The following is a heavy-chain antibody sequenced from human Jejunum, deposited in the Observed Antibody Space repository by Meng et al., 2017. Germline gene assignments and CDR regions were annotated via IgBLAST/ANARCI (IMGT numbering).Heavy chain of an antibody. J-gene: IGHJ1*01. CDR2: INHSGGT. CDR1: VGSFHDYY. V-gene: IGHV4-34*01. D-gene: IGHD4-23*01. Sequence: QGQVQRWVAGLLKPSEPLSLTRDVYVGSFHDYYWTWIRQSPGKGLEWIGEINHSGGTNYNPSLKSRVSISIDTSKNQFSLKLTSVTAADTAVYFCARATAGNSEYFQNWGQGTLVTVSS. CDR3: ARATAGNSEYFQN.